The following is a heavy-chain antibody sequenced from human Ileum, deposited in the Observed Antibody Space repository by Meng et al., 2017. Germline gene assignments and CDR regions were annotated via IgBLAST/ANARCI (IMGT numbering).Heavy chain of an antibody. J-gene: IGHJ4*02. CDR3: ARDHWGSLDY. CDR1: GGSVSTSDYK. CDR2: AGT. V-gene: IGHV4-61*08. Sequence: VPLPEPVPGLVRPSETLSLICTVSGGSVSTSDYKWGWIRQPPGKGLEWIGYAGTNYNPSLKSRVTISVDTSKRQFSLKLTSVTAADTAVYYCARDHWGSLDYWGQGILVTVSS. D-gene: IGHD7-27*01.